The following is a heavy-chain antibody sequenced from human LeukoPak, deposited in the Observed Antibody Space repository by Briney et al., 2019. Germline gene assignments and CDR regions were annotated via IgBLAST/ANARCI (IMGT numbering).Heavy chain of an antibody. CDR3: ARGYSYGSNWFDP. J-gene: IGHJ5*02. V-gene: IGHV3-30*02. CDR1: GFTFSSYE. D-gene: IGHD5-18*01. CDR2: IRYDGSNK. Sequence: GGSLRLSCAASGFTFSSYEMHWVRQAPGKGLEWVAFIRYDGSNKYYADSVKGRFTISRDNSKNTLYLQMNSLRAEDTAVYYCARGYSYGSNWFDPWCQGTLVTVSS.